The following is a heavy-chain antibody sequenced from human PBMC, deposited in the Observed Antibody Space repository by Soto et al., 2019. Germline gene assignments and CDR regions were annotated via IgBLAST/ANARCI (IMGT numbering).Heavy chain of an antibody. J-gene: IGHJ5*01. CDR2: TSYDGSNN. CDR1: GFTFRSYV. D-gene: IGHD3-16*01. CDR3: ARWGTRGGLDF. Sequence: QVQLVESSGGVVQPGTYLRLSCVGSGFTFRSYVIHWVRQAPGKGLEWVALTSYDGSNNFYGDSVKGRFTISRHNSRNTVELQMDSLRFEDTALYYCARWGTRGGLDFWGHGTLVSVSS. V-gene: IGHV3-30*03.